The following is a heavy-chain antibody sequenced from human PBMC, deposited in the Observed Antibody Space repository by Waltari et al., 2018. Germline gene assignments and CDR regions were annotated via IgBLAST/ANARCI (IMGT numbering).Heavy chain of an antibody. Sequence: EAQLMESGGGLVQLGGALRRSCAPSGFSLSAHWMTWVRRAPGKGLEWVANIKWDGSAAWYTESMSGRFIISRDNAKNSVFLQMSSPTADDTATYYCARGSAAYVRFWDLWGQGTVVTVSS. V-gene: IGHV3-7*03. CDR2: IKWDGSAA. CDR1: GFSLSAHW. D-gene: IGHD3-10*02. J-gene: IGHJ5*02. CDR3: ARGSAAYVRFWDL.